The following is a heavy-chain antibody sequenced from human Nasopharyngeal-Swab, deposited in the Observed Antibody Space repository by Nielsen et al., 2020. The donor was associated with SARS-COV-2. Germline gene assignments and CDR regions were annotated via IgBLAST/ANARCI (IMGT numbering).Heavy chain of an antibody. Sequence: GGSLRLSCAASGFTFSNYGMHWVRQAPGKGLEWVAVIWYDGSSKYYADSVKGRFTISRDNAKNSLYLQMNSLRAEDTAVYYCASLAYSTLPWGQGTLVTVSS. CDR2: IWYDGSSK. CDR3: ASLAYSTLP. CDR1: GFTFSNYG. D-gene: IGHD4-11*01. V-gene: IGHV3-33*03. J-gene: IGHJ5*02.